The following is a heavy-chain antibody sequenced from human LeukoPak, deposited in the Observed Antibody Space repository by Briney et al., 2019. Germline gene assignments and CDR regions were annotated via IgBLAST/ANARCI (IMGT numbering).Heavy chain of an antibody. D-gene: IGHD4-17*01. V-gene: IGHV4-4*02. CDR1: GGFISGGNW. Sequence: SETLSLTCAVSGGFISGGNWWSWVRQPPGQGLEWIGEIVHSGSTNYNPSLKSRVTISVDKSKNQFSLNLNSVTAADTAIYYCGRNGDYAIDFWGQGILVTVSS. CDR2: IVHSGST. J-gene: IGHJ4*02. CDR3: GRNGDYAIDF.